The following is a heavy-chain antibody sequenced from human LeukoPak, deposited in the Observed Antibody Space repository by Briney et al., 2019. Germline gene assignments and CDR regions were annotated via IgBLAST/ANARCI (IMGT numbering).Heavy chain of an antibody. CDR2: ISRDGRST. Sequence: QPGGPLRLSCAASGFTFSNHGMHWVRQTPGKGLVWLSAISRDGRSTTYADSVKGRFTISRDNAKNSMNLQRNGVRAEDTAVYYCASEVAVGVWGQGALVTVSS. D-gene: IGHD2-15*01. CDR3: ASEVAVGV. V-gene: IGHV3-74*01. CDR1: GFTFSNHG. J-gene: IGHJ4*02.